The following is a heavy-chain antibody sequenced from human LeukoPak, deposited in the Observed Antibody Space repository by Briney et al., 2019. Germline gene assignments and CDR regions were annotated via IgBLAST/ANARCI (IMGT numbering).Heavy chain of an antibody. J-gene: IGHJ4*02. CDR3: ARDIYRAAAGPSYY. V-gene: IGHV3-33*01. Sequence: GGSLRLSCATSGFTFSSYGMHWVRQAPGKGLEWVALIWYDGSNKYYADSVKGRFTISRDNSNNTLYLQMNSLRAEDTAVYYCARDIYRAAAGPSYYWGQGTLVTVSS. CDR1: GFTFSSYG. CDR2: IWYDGSNK. D-gene: IGHD6-13*01.